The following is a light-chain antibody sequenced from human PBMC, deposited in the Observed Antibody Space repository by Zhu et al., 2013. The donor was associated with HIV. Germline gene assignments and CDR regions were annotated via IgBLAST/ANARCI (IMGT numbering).Light chain of an antibody. Sequence: AIQMTQSPSSLSASVGDRVTITCRASQGIRNDLGWYQQKPGKAPQLLIFAASSPQTGVPSRFSGSGSGTEFTLTISSLQADDFATYYCQQFNNYPSSFGQGTKLELK. CDR3: QQFNNYPSS. V-gene: IGKV1-6*01. J-gene: IGKJ2*03. CDR1: QGIRND. CDR2: AAS.